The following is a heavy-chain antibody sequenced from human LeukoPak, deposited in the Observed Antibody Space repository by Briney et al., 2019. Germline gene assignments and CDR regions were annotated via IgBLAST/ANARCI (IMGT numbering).Heavy chain of an antibody. V-gene: IGHV3-23*01. D-gene: IGHD3-22*01. CDR3: AKDQKNYYDNTGLDY. J-gene: IGHJ4*02. Sequence: GGSLRLSCAASGFTFSSYAMSWVRQAPGKGLEWVTAISGSGGSAGSTYYADSVKGRFTISRDNSKNTLYLQMNSLRAEDTAVYYCAKDQKNYYDNTGLDYWGQGTLVTVSS. CDR2: ISGSGGSAGST. CDR1: GFTFSSYA.